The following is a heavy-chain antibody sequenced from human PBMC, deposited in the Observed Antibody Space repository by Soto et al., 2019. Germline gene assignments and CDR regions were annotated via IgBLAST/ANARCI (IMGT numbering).Heavy chain of an antibody. CDR2: IYYSGKT. V-gene: IGHV4-31*03. J-gene: IGHJ4*02. Sequence: QVQLQESGPGLVKPSQTLSLTCTVSGASISSGVYYWSWIRQHPGKGLEWIGYIYYSGKTYYNPSLKSRVTISVDTSKNQFSLNLSSVTAADTAVYYCARALPHRDGYGNTLYHFDYWGQGTLVTVSS. D-gene: IGHD5-12*01. CDR1: GASISSGVYY. CDR3: ARALPHRDGYGNTLYHFDY.